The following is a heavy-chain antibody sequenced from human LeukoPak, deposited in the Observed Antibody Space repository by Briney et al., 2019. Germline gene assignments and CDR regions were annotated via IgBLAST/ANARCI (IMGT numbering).Heavy chain of an antibody. Sequence: GGSLRLSCVASGFTFSSYAVSWVRQAPGKGLEWISSISGTGVSTYSADSVKGRFTISRDNSKNTRYLQMNSLRAEDTALYYYAKGEAWGEAHGLVDYWGQGTLVTVSS. CDR2: ISGTGVST. CDR3: AKGEAWGEAHGLVDY. D-gene: IGHD3-16*01. CDR1: GFTFSSYA. J-gene: IGHJ4*02. V-gene: IGHV3-23*01.